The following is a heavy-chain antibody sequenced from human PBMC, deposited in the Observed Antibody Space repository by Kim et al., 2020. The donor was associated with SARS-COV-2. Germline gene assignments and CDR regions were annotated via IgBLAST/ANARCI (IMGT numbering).Heavy chain of an antibody. J-gene: IGHJ6*02. CDR3: ARGKVRRYYGSGSFGYGMDV. Sequence: RVTISVDTSKNQFSLKLSSVTAADTAVYYCARGKVRRYYGSGSFGYGMDVWGQGTTVTVSS. D-gene: IGHD3-10*01. V-gene: IGHV4-59*09.